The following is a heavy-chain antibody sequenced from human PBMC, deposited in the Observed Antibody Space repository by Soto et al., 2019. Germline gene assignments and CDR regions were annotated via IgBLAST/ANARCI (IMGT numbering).Heavy chain of an antibody. J-gene: IGHJ6*02. CDR3: ARTGTTYTDYYYGMDV. Sequence: GGSLRLSCAASGFTFSSYAMHWVRQAPGKGLEWVAVISYDGSNKYYADSVKGRFTISRDNSKNTLYPQMNSLRAEDTAVYYCARTGTTYTDYYYGMDVWGQGTTVTVSS. CDR2: ISYDGSNK. V-gene: IGHV3-30-3*01. CDR1: GFTFSSYA. D-gene: IGHD1-7*01.